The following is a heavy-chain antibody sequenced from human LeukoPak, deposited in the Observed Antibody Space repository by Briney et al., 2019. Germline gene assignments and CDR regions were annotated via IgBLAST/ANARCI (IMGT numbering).Heavy chain of an antibody. CDR1: GFTFSSYS. V-gene: IGHV3-21*01. D-gene: IGHD5-24*01. CDR2: ISSSSGYM. Sequence: GGSLRLSCAASGFTFSSYSMNWVRQAPGKGLEWVSSISSSSGYMFYADSVKGRFTISRDNAKNSLYLQMNSLRADDTAVYYCARGRREGYNYPFDWWGQGTLVTVSS. J-gene: IGHJ4*02. CDR3: ARGRREGYNYPFDW.